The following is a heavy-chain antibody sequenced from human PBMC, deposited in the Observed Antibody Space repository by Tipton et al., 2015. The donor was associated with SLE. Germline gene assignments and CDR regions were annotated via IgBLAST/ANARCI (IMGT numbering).Heavy chain of an antibody. D-gene: IGHD6-13*01. CDR3: ATQLVPFDCGRDG. J-gene: IGHJ6*02. Sequence: SLRLSCAASGFTFSSYGMHWVRQAPGKGLEWVAVIWYDGNNKYYADSVKGRFNISRDNSKNTLYLQMNSLRAEDTAVYYCATQLVPFDCGRDGWGQGTAGSGSS. CDR1: GFTFSSYG. V-gene: IGHV3-33*01. CDR2: IWYDGNNK.